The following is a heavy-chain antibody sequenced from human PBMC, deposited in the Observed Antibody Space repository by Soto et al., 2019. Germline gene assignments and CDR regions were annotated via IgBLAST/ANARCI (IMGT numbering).Heavy chain of an antibody. D-gene: IGHD1-20*01. CDR3: ARHQGLRRYNWNFDY. Sequence: GGSLRLSCAASGFTFSSYWMSWVRQAPGKGLEWVANIKQDGSEKYYVDSVKGRFTISRDNAKNSLYLQMNSLRAEDTAVYYCARHQGLRRYNWNFDYWGQGTLVTVSS. CDR1: GFTFSSYW. J-gene: IGHJ4*02. V-gene: IGHV3-7*03. CDR2: IKQDGSEK.